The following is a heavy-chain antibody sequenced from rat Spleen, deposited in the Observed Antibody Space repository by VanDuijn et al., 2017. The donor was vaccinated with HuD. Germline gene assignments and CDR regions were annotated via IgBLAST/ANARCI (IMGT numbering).Heavy chain of an antibody. D-gene: IGHD4-3*01. J-gene: IGHJ2*01. CDR2: INKDSSKI. V-gene: IGHV4-2*01. CDR1: GFNFNDYW. CDR3: ARERFGVEG. Sequence: EVKLVESGGGLVQPGRSLKLSCAASGFNFNDYWMGWVRQAPGKGLEWIGEINKDSSKIKYNPSLKDKFTISRDNAQNTLYLQMSKLGSEDTAIYYCARERFGVEGWGQGVMVTVSS.